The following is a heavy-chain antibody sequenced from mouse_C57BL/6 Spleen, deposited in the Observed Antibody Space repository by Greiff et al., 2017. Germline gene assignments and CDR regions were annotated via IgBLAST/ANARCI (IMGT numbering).Heavy chain of an antibody. J-gene: IGHJ1*03. V-gene: IGHV7-1*01. CDR2: RRNKANDYTT. D-gene: IGHD4-1*01. CDR3: ARDADWDGGDFDV. Sequence: EVKLVASGGGLVQSGRSLRLSCATSGFTFRDFYMEWVCQAPGKGLEWIAARRNKANDYTTEYSASVKGRFIVSRDTSQGILYLQRNALRAEGTAMYYCARDADWDGGDFDVWGTGATVSVAS. CDR1: GFTFRDFY.